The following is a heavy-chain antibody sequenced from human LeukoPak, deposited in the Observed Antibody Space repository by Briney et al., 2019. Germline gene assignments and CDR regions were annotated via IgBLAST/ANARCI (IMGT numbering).Heavy chain of an antibody. Sequence: GASVKVSCKASGYTFTSYGISWVRQAPGQGLEWMGWISAYNGNTNYAQKLQGRVTMTTDTSTSTAYMELRSLRSDDTAVYYCESYSPPGIPARPFGYCGQRTLVTVSS. CDR3: ESYSPPGIPARPFGY. V-gene: IGHV1-18*01. CDR1: GYTFTSYG. CDR2: ISAYNGNT. J-gene: IGHJ4*02. D-gene: IGHD6-6*01.